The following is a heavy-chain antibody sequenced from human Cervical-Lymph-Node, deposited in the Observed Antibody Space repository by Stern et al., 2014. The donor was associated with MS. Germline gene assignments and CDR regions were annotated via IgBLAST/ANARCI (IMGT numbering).Heavy chain of an antibody. CDR1: GFTFDDYA. V-gene: IGHV3-9*01. J-gene: IGHJ3*02. CDR3: SKDRLRGGAFDI. Sequence: EVQLVESGGGLVQPGRSLRLSCAASGFTFDDYAMHWVRHAPGKGLAWVSGISSNNGGIGYSESLQGRITISRDNAKNSLYLQMNSLRAEDTALYYCSKDRLRGGAFDIWGQGTMVTVSS. CDR2: ISSNNGGI. D-gene: IGHD5-12*01.